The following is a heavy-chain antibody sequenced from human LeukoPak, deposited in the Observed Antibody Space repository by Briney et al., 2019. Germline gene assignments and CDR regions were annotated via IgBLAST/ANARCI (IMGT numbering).Heavy chain of an antibody. D-gene: IGHD6-19*01. V-gene: IGHV3-23*01. CDR2: IGGSGGST. CDR1: GFTFSSYA. Sequence: GGSLRLSCAASGFTFSSYAMSWVRQAPGKGLEWVSAIGGSGGSTYYADSVKGRFTISRDNSKNTLYLQMNSLRAEDTAVYYCAKDGGIAVAGGFDYWGQGTLVTVSS. J-gene: IGHJ4*02. CDR3: AKDGGIAVAGGFDY.